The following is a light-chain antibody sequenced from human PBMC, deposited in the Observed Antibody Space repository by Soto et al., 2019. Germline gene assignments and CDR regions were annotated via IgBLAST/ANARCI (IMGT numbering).Light chain of an antibody. CDR3: QQYGNSIFT. V-gene: IGKV3-20*01. CDR1: QSGNSIY. Sequence: EIVLTQPPGPLSLSPGGRDTLSCRASQSGNSIYVDWYQQKPGQATRLLIYAATRRSTGIPDRVIGSRSATDFALTISRLEPEDFSVYYCQQYGNSIFTCGPGTIVDIK. CDR2: AAT. J-gene: IGKJ3*01.